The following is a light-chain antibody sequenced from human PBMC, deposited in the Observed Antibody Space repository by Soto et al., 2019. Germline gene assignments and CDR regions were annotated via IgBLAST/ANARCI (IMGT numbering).Light chain of an antibody. CDR2: KAS. Sequence: DLQMTQSPSTLSASVGDRVTITCRASQSISSWLAWYQQKPGKVPKLLIYKASSLQSGVPSRFGGSGSGTEFTLTISSLQPDDFATYYCQQYNSYPYTFGQGTKLQIK. V-gene: IGKV1-5*03. CDR3: QQYNSYPYT. CDR1: QSISSW. J-gene: IGKJ2*01.